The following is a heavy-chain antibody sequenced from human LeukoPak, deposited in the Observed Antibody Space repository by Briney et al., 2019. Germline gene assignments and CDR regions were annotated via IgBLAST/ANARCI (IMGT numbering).Heavy chain of an antibody. J-gene: IGHJ4*02. CDR1: GFTFSGYG. CDR2: INPDGSEK. D-gene: IGHD3-10*01. V-gene: IGHV3-7*01. Sequence: GGSLRLSCTASGFTFSGYGMSWVRQAPGKGLERVAKINPDGSEKYYVDSVKGRFTISRDNAKNSVYVQMNSLRADDTAVYFCAKEEWFRFDIWGQGTSVTVSS. CDR3: AKEEWFRFDI.